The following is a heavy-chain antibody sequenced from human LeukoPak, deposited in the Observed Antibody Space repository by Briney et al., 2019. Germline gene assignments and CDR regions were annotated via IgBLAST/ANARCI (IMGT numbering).Heavy chain of an antibody. Sequence: GGSLRLSCAASGFTFSSYPMHWVRQAPGKGLEYVSAISSNGGSTYYANSVKGRFTISRDNSKNTLYLQMGSLRAEDMAVYYCARLWPMDVWGQGTTVTVSS. CDR3: ARLWPMDV. J-gene: IGHJ6*02. CDR1: GFTFSSYP. V-gene: IGHV3-64*01. CDR2: ISSNGGST. D-gene: IGHD6-25*01.